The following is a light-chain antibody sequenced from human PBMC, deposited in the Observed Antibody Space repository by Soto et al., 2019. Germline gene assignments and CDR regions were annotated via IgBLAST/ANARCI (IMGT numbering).Light chain of an antibody. Sequence: EILLTQSPGTLSLSPGERATLSCRTSQSLDNNYLAWXXXKPXQPPRLLIYGTSNRATGIPDRFSGSASGTDFTLTISRLEPEDFAVYYCQQYGSALYTFGQRTKVDIK. J-gene: IGKJ2*01. CDR1: QSLDNNY. CDR2: GTS. CDR3: QQYGSALYT. V-gene: IGKV3-20*01.